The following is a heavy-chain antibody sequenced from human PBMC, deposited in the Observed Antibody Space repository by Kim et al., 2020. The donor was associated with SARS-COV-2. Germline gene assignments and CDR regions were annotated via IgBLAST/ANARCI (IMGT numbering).Heavy chain of an antibody. J-gene: IGHJ1*01. CDR2: IIPIFGTA. CDR3: AREAEGYCSGGSCYEH. D-gene: IGHD2-15*01. Sequence: SVKVSCKASGGTFSSYAISWVRQAPGQGLEWMGGIIPIFGTANYAQKFQGRVTITADESTSTAYMELSSLRSEDTAVYYCAREAEGYCSGGSCYEHWGQGTLVTVSS. CDR1: GGTFSSYA. V-gene: IGHV1-69*13.